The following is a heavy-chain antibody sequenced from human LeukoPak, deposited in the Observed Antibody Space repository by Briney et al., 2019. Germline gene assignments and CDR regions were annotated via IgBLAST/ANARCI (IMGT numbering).Heavy chain of an antibody. CDR2: IKQDGGEK. Sequence: GGSLRLSCAASGFTFSSYWMSWVRQAPGKGLEWVANIKQDGGEKYYVDSVKGRFTISRDNAKNSLYLQMNSLRPEDAAVYYCAGRGDGNLYYFDHWGQGTLVTASS. CDR3: AGRGDGNLYYFDH. CDR1: GFTFSSYW. J-gene: IGHJ4*02. V-gene: IGHV3-7*04. D-gene: IGHD5-24*01.